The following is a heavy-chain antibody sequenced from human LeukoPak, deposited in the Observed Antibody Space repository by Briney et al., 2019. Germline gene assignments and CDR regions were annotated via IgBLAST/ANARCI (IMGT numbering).Heavy chain of an antibody. D-gene: IGHD6-13*01. CDR3: ARDGLYSSSWYYVDGMDV. J-gene: IGHJ6*02. Sequence: GGSLRLSCAASGFTFSGCSMNWVRQAPGKGLEWISYISSSGRTTYYADSVKGRFTISRDNAKNSLYLQMNSLRAEDTAVYYCARDGLYSSSWYYVDGMDVWGQGTTVTVSS. CDR1: GFTFSGCS. V-gene: IGHV3-48*01. CDR2: ISSSGRTT.